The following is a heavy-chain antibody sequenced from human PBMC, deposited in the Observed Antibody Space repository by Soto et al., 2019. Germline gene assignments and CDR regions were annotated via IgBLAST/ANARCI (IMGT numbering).Heavy chain of an antibody. D-gene: IGHD3-16*02. V-gene: IGHV4-59*01. CDR3: ARTDLEVISFDY. CDR1: GGSISSYY. CDR2: IYYSGST. Sequence: PSETLSLTCTVSGGSISSYYWSWIRQPPGKGLEWIGYIYYSGSTNYNPSLKSRVTISVDTSKNQFSLKLSSVTAADTAVYYCARTDLEVISFDYWGQGTLVTVST. J-gene: IGHJ4*02.